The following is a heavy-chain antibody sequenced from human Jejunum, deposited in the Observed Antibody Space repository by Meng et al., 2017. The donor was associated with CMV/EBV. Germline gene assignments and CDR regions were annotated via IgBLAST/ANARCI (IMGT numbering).Heavy chain of an antibody. Sequence: SGFTFSNYWMHWVRQASGKGLVWVSRINSDGSSTSNADSVKGRFTISRDNARNTLYLQMNSLRVEDTALYYCARDGGSGILGAFDFWGQGTLVTVSS. D-gene: IGHD1-26*01. V-gene: IGHV3-74*01. CDR2: INSDGSST. J-gene: IGHJ4*02. CDR3: ARDGGSGILGAFDF. CDR1: GFTFSNYW.